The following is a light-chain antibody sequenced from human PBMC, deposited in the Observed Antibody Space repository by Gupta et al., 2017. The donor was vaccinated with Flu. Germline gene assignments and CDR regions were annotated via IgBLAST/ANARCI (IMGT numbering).Light chain of an antibody. Sequence: SYVMTQPPSVSVAPGKTARITCGGDNIGSNRVHWYQQKPGQARVLGVAVVTGRPSGTPERFSGAKSVKTATLTTSGGEAGDEADYFCQVWDIRSDHPGVFGGGTKLTVL. V-gene: IGLV3-21*03. CDR2: VVT. CDR3: QVWDIRSDHPGV. CDR1: NIGSNR. J-gene: IGLJ2*01.